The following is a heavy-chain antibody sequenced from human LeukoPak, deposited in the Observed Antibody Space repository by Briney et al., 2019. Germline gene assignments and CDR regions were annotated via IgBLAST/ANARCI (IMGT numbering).Heavy chain of an antibody. CDR1: GYTFTGYY. CDR3: ARVGVPAVIHPNWFDP. J-gene: IGHJ5*02. V-gene: IGHV1-2*02. CDR2: INPNSGGT. D-gene: IGHD2-2*01. Sequence: ASVKVSCKASGYTFTGYYMHWVRQAPGQRLEWMGWINPNSGGTNYAQKFQGRVTMTRDTSISTAYMELSRLRSDDTAVYYCARVGVPAVIHPNWFDPWGQGTLVTVSS.